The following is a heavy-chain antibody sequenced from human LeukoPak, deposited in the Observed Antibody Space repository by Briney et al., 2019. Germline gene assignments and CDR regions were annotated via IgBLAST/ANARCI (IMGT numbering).Heavy chain of an antibody. V-gene: IGHV3-30*03. J-gene: IGHJ5*02. CDR1: GFTFSSYS. CDR3: ASTAGIAAARFDP. D-gene: IGHD6-13*01. Sequence: GGSLRLSCAASGFTFSSYSMNWVRQAPGKGLEWVAVISYDGSNKYYADSVKGRFTISRDNPKNTLYLQMTSLRAEDTAVYYCASTAGIAAARFDPWGQGTLVTVSS. CDR2: ISYDGSNK.